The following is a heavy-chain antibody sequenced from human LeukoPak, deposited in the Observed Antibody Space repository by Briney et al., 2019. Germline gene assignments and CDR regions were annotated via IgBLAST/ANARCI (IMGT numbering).Heavy chain of an antibody. Sequence: GASVKVSCKASGYTFTSYDINWVRQATGQRLEWMGWTNPNSGNTGYAQKFQGRVTITSNTSISTDYMELSSMRSEDTAVYYCARALYRSSPVPVDYWGQGTLVTVSS. CDR2: TNPNSGNT. J-gene: IGHJ4*02. CDR3: ARALYRSSPVPVDY. V-gene: IGHV1-8*03. D-gene: IGHD6-6*01. CDR1: GYTFTSYD.